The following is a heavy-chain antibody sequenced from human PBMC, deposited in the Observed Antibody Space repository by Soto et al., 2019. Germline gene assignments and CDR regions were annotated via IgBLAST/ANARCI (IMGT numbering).Heavy chain of an antibody. CDR1: GFTFSSYE. CDR3: ARLNAFGNVVVATYELYGMDV. CDR2: ISSSGSTI. V-gene: IGHV3-48*03. Sequence: EVQLVESGGGLVQPGGSLRLSCAASGFTFSSYEMNWVRQAPGKGLEGVSYISSSGSTIYYADSVKGRFTISRDNAKNSLYLQMNSLRAEDTAVYYCARLNAFGNVVVATYELYGMDVWGQGTTVTVSS. D-gene: IGHD2-15*01. J-gene: IGHJ6*02.